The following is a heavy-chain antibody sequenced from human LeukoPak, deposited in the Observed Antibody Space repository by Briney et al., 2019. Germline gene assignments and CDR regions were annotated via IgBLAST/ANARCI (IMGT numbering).Heavy chain of an antibody. Sequence: ASVKVSCKASGYTFTGYYMHWVRQAPGQGLEWMGWINPNSGGTNYAQKFQGRVTMTRDTSISTAYMELSRLRSDDTAVYYCARDSIIAAAGTNFDYWGQGTLVTVSS. CDR3: ARDSIIAAAGTNFDY. D-gene: IGHD6-13*01. CDR1: GYTFTGYY. CDR2: INPNSGGT. J-gene: IGHJ4*02. V-gene: IGHV1-2*02.